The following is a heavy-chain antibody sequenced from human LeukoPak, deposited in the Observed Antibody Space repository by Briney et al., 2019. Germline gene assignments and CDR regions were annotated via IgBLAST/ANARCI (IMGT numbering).Heavy chain of an antibody. CDR1: GGSFSGYY. Sequence: SETLSLTCAVYGGSFSGYYWSWIRQPPGKGLEWIGEINHSGSTNYNPSLKSRVTISVDTSKNQFSLKLSSVTAADTAVYYCARGLDPRSGWYRPSRYYYYYYYMDVWGKGTTVTVSS. J-gene: IGHJ6*03. CDR2: INHSGST. V-gene: IGHV4-34*01. CDR3: ARGLDPRSGWYRPSRYYYYYYYMDV. D-gene: IGHD6-19*01.